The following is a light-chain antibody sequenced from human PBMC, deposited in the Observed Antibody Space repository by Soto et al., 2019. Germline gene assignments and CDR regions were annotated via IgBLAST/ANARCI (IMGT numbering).Light chain of an antibody. Sequence: QSALTQPASVSGSPGQSITISCTGTSSDVGGYNYVSWYQQHPGKAPKLMIYEVSNRPSGVSNRFSCSKSGNTASLTISGLQAEDEADSYCRSYTSSSTLVVFGGGTTLTVL. J-gene: IGLJ2*01. V-gene: IGLV2-14*01. CDR1: SSDVGGYNY. CDR3: RSYTSSSTLVV. CDR2: EVS.